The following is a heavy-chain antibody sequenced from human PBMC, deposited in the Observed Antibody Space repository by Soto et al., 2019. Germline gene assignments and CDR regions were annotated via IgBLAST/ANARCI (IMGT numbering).Heavy chain of an antibody. V-gene: IGHV1-18*01. Sequence: QVQLVQSGAEVKRPGASVKVSCQTSGYTFISYGISWVRQAPGQGLEWMGWISAYNGNTNYEQKLQGRVTMTTDTSTNTAYMELSSLRSDDTAVYYCARDLDYDSSPLYWGQGTLVTVSS. CDR1: GYTFISYG. CDR3: ARDLDYDSSPLY. CDR2: ISAYNGNT. J-gene: IGHJ4*02. D-gene: IGHD3-9*01.